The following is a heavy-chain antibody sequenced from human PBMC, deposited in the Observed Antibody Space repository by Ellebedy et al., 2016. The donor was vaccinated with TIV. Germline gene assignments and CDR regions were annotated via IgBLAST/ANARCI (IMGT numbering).Heavy chain of an antibody. D-gene: IGHD3-10*01. CDR1: GFTFSSYA. CDR3: AKDVPGSGSYDY. V-gene: IGHV3-23*01. Sequence: GESLKISCAASGFTFSSYAMSWVRQAPGKGLEWVSVISGSGDRTYYADSVKGRFTITRDNSKNTLYLQINSLRGEDTAVYYCAKDVPGSGSYDYWGRGTLVTVSS. J-gene: IGHJ4*02. CDR2: ISGSGDRT.